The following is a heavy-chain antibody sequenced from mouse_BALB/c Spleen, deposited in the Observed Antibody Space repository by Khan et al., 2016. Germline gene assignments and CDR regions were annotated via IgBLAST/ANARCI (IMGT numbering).Heavy chain of an antibody. D-gene: IGHD1-1*01. CDR2: ISYSGST. CDR1: GYSITSDYA. Sequence: EVKLLESGPGLVKPSQSLSLTCTVTGYSITSDYAWNWIRQFPGNKLEWMGYISYSGSTSYNPSLKSRISITRDTSKNQFFLQLNSVTTEDTATXYCARYYYGSSYCDYWGQGTTLTVSS. V-gene: IGHV3-2*02. J-gene: IGHJ2*01. CDR3: ARYYYGSSYCDY.